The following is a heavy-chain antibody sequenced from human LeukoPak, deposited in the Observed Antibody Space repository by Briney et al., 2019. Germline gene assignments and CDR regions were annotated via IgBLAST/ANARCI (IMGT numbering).Heavy chain of an antibody. V-gene: IGHV3-30*01. D-gene: IGHD3-10*01. CDR1: GFTFSSYA. CDR3: ASKDPGFGELSENFFDY. Sequence: GRSLRLSCAASGFTFSSYAMHWVRQAPGKGLEWVAVISYDGSNKYYADPVKGRFTISRDNPKNTLYLQMNSLRAEDTAVYYCASKDPGFGELSENFFDYWGQGTLVTVSS. CDR2: ISYDGSNK. J-gene: IGHJ4*02.